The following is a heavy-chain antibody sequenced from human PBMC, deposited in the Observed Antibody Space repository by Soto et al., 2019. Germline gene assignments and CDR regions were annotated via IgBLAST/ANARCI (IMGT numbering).Heavy chain of an antibody. D-gene: IGHD5-18*01. J-gene: IGHJ6*02. V-gene: IGHV4-34*01. CDR2: INHSGST. CDR3: ATDTNYYYCGMDV. CDR1: GGSFSGYY. Sequence: QVQLQQWGAGLLKPSETLSLTCAVYGGSFSGYYWSWIRQPPGKGLEWIGEINHSGSTNYNPSLKSRVTISVDTSKNQFSLKLSSVTAADTAVYYCATDTNYYYCGMDVWGQGTTVTVSS.